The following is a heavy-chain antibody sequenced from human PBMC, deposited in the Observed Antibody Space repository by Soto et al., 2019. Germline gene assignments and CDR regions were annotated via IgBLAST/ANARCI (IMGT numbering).Heavy chain of an antibody. V-gene: IGHV5-51*01. CDR3: ATCDDFWSGRHQDCGMDV. D-gene: IGHD3-3*01. J-gene: IGHJ6*02. CDR2: IYPGDSDT. CDR1: GYSFTSYW. Sequence: GESLKISCKGSGYSFTSYWIGWVRQMPGKGLEWIGIIYPGDSDTRYSPSFQGQVTISADKAISTAYLQWSSLKASDTAMYYWATCDDFWSGRHQDCGMDVGGQGSTVTGSS.